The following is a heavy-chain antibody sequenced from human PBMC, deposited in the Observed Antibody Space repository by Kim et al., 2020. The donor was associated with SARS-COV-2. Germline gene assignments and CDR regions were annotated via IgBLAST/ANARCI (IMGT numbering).Heavy chain of an antibody. CDR2: IKQDGSEK. Sequence: GGSLRLSCAASGFTFSSYWMSWVRQAPGKGLEWVANIKQDGSEKYYVDSVKGRFTISRDNAKNSLYLQMNSLRAEDTAVYYCAREKWFGELLLGRAFDIWGQGTMVTVSS. J-gene: IGHJ3*02. CDR1: GFTFSSYW. V-gene: IGHV3-7*03. CDR3: AREKWFGELLLGRAFDI. D-gene: IGHD3-10*01.